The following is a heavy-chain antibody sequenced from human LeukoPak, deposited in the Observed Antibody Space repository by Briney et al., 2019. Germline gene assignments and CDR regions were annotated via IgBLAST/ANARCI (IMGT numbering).Heavy chain of an antibody. Sequence: GGSLRLSCAASGFTVNTYAMSWVRQAPGKGLEWVASISATGSGTFYADSVKGRFPISRDNAKDTVYLHMNSLRADDTAIYYCAKDASVGAPGSWVLDYFDYWGQGTQVTVSS. V-gene: IGHV3-23*01. CDR1: GFTVNTYA. J-gene: IGHJ4*02. D-gene: IGHD1-26*01. CDR3: AKDASVGAPGSWVLDYFDY. CDR2: ISATGSGT.